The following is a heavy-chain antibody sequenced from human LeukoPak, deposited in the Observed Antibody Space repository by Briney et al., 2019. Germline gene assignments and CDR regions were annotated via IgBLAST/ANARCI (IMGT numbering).Heavy chain of an antibody. D-gene: IGHD3-22*01. CDR2: ITTSSYI. CDR3: ARRAGNNSAYDY. Sequence: GGSLRLSCAASGFTFSSYSMNWVRQAPGKGLEWVSSITTSSYIYYADSVKGRFTISRDNAKNSLYLQMNSLRAEDTAVYYCARRAGNNSAYDYWGQGTLVTVSS. V-gene: IGHV3-21*01. CDR1: GFTFSSYS. J-gene: IGHJ4*02.